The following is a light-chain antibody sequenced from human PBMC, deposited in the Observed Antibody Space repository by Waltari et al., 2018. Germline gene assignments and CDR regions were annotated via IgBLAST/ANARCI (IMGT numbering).Light chain of an antibody. CDR3: SSYGDTNILL. CDR1: RSDIGGYDY. Sequence: QAALTQPPSVSGSPGQSVTISCTGTRSDIGGYDYVSWYQQYPGKAPKLMTYVVSDRPSGVSDRFSGSKSGNTASLTVSGLQAEDEADYYCSSYGDTNILLFGGGTRLTVL. CDR2: VVS. V-gene: IGLV2-8*01. J-gene: IGLJ7*01.